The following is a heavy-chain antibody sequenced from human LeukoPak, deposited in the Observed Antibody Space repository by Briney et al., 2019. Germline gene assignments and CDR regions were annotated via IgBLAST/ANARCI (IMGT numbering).Heavy chain of an antibody. Sequence: PSETLSLTCTVSVGSISSHYWSWIRQPPGKGLAGIGYIYYSGTTNYNPSLKSRVTISVDTSKNQFSLNLTSVTAADTAVYYCARAYSSSSGRPFDYWGQGTLATVSS. CDR2: IYYSGTT. CDR1: VGSISSHY. J-gene: IGHJ4*02. D-gene: IGHD6-6*01. CDR3: ARAYSSSSGRPFDY. V-gene: IGHV4-59*11.